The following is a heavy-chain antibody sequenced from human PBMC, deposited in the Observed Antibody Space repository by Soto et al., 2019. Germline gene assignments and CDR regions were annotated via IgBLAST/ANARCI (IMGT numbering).Heavy chain of an antibody. CDR1: GGSFSGYY. CDR2: INHSGST. V-gene: IGHV4-34*01. J-gene: IGHJ4*02. CDR3: ARALPPGYSSSWMVGSDY. Sequence: QVQLQQWGAGLLKPSETLSLTCAVYGGSFSGYYWSWIRQPPGKGLEWIGEINHSGSTNYNPSLKSRVTISVDTSKNQFSLKLSSVTAADTAVYYCARALPPGYSSSWMVGSDYWGQGTLVTVSP. D-gene: IGHD6-13*01.